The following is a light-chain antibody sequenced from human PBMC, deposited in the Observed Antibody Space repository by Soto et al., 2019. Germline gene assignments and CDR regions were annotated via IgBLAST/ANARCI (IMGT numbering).Light chain of an antibody. Sequence: QWTDTRFALSRSGVEDVNITCRASQDIDNYLNWYQHRPGGAPKLLIYAASYLETGVSPRFSGSGSGTDFTLTISRLEPEDFAVYYCQQYGSSPRTFGQGTKVDIK. CDR2: AAS. V-gene: IGKV1-33*01. J-gene: IGKJ1*01. CDR1: QDIDNY. CDR3: QQYGSSPRT.